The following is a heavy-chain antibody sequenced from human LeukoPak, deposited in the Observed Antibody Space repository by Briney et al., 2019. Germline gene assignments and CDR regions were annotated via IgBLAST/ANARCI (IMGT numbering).Heavy chain of an antibody. D-gene: IGHD6-19*01. CDR1: GVSLSTSGGG. J-gene: IGHJ5*02. Sequence: QSGPTLVKPPQTLTLTCNFSGVSLSTSGGGGSWIRQPPGMALEWLALLYWNEDKRYSPSLKSRLTITKDTSKNQVVLTMTNMDPVDTATYYCAHRRSFGSGWYLRTWFDPWGQRTLVTLSS. V-gene: IGHV2-5*01. CDR2: LYWNEDK. CDR3: AHRRSFGSGWYLRTWFDP.